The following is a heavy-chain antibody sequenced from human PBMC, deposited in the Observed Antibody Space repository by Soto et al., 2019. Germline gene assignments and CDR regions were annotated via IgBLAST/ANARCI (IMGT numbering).Heavy chain of an antibody. Sequence: GASVKVSCKASGGTFSSYAISWVRQAPGQGLEWMGGIIPILGTANYAQKFQGRVTITADESTSTAYMELSSLRSEDTAVYYCARCPTPNGYSYFDCWGQGTLVTVSS. CDR2: IIPILGTA. V-gene: IGHV1-69*13. J-gene: IGHJ4*02. CDR3: ARCPTPNGYSYFDC. D-gene: IGHD1-1*01. CDR1: GGTFSSYA.